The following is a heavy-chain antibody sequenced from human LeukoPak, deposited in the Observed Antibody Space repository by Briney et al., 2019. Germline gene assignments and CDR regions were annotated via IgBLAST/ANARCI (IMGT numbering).Heavy chain of an antibody. CDR1: GGTFISYA. CDR2: IIPIFGTA. Sequence: SVKVSCKASGGTFISYAISWVRQAPGQGLEWMGRIIPIFGTANYAQKFQGRVTITTDESTSTAYMELSSLRSEDTAVYYCATDSPFGVLDYWGQGTLVTVSS. V-gene: IGHV1-69*05. CDR3: ATDSPFGVLDY. J-gene: IGHJ4*02. D-gene: IGHD3-3*01.